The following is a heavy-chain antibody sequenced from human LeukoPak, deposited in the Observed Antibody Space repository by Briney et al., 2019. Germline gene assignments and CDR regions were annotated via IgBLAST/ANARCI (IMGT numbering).Heavy chain of an antibody. J-gene: IGHJ4*02. CDR3: ARVRDFGSGSYYNGIDF. Sequence: SETLSLTRAVSGGSFSGYYWSWIRQPPGKGLEWIGEINHRGDTHSTPSLKSRVTMSVDTSKNQFSLNLRSVTAADTAVYYCARVRDFGSGSYYNGIDFWGQGTLVTVSP. CDR1: GGSFSGYY. V-gene: IGHV4-34*01. CDR2: INHRGDT. D-gene: IGHD3-10*01.